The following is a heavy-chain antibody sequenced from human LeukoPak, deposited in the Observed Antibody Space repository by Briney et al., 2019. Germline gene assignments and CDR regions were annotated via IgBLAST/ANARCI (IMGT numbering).Heavy chain of an antibody. CDR1: GGSISSGGYY. CDR3: ARVQGSGYYGSYYYYGMDV. CDR2: IYYSGST. V-gene: IGHV4-31*03. J-gene: IGHJ6*02. D-gene: IGHD3-22*01. Sequence: SETLSLTCTVSGGSISSGGYYWSWSRQHPGKGLEWIGYIYYSGSTYYNPSLKSRVTISVDTSKNQFSLKLSSVTAADTAVYYCARVQGSGYYGSYYYYGMDVWGQGTTVTVSS.